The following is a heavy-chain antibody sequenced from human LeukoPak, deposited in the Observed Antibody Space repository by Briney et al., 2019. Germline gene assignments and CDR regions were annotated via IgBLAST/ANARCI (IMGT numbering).Heavy chain of an antibody. CDR2: INHSGST. CDR1: GGSFSGYY. D-gene: IGHD3-22*01. V-gene: IGHV4-34*01. CDR3: ARQLVSSGYYFDY. Sequence: SETLSLTCAVYGGSFSGYYWSWIRQPPGKGLEWIGEINHSGSTNYNPSLKSRVTISVDTSKNQFSLKLSSVTAADTAVYYCARQLVSSGYYFDYWGQGTLVTVSS. J-gene: IGHJ4*02.